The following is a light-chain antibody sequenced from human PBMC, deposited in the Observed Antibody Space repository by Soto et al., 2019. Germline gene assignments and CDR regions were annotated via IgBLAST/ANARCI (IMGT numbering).Light chain of an antibody. V-gene: IGLV2-11*01. J-gene: IGLJ1*01. CDR3: CSYAGAFTYV. CDR2: DVS. CDR1: SSDVGGYSY. Sequence: QSVLTQPRSVSGSPGLSVTISCTGTSSDVGGYSYVSWYQQHPGKAPKLMISDVSKRPSGVPDRFSGSKFGNTASLTISGLQAEDEADYYCCSYAGAFTYVFGSGTKLTVL.